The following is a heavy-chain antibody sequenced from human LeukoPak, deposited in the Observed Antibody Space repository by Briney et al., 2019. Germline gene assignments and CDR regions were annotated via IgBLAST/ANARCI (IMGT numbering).Heavy chain of an antibody. CDR3: AKAAAAPGFDF. CDR2: VSGSGDRM. D-gene: IGHD6-13*01. Sequence: GSLRLSCAAAGFTSNSYVLHWVRQPPGKGLEWVATVSGSGDRMYHADSVKGRFTISRDNSKNTIYLQMNSLRAEDTALYYCAKAAAAPGFDFWGQGTLVTVSS. J-gene: IGHJ4*02. V-gene: IGHV3-23*01. CDR1: GFTSNSYV.